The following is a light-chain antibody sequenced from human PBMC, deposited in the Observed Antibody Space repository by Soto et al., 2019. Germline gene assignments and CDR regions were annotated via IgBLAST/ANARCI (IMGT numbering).Light chain of an antibody. Sequence: QSVLTQPASVSGSPGQSITISCTGASSVLGDYNYVSWYQQHPGKAPKLMIYDVSSRPSGVSDRFSGSKSGNTASLTISGLQAEDEADYYCTSYTTTGTYVFATGTNVTVL. V-gene: IGLV2-14*03. CDR1: SSVLGDYNY. J-gene: IGLJ1*01. CDR2: DVS. CDR3: TSYTTTGTYV.